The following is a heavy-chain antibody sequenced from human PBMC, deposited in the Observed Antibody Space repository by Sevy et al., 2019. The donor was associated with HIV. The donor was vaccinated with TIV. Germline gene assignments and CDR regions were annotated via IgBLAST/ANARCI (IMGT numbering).Heavy chain of an antibody. D-gene: IGHD3-3*01. V-gene: IGHV1-2*02. CDR1: GYTFTDTGYY. Sequence: ASVKVSCKASGYTFTDTGYYVHWVRQAPGQGLEWMGWINPKSCATNYAQKFQGRVTMTRDTSVSTANMELNRLGSDDTAVYYCARESYDFWTGPVDYDYGMDVWGQGTTVTVSS. J-gene: IGHJ6*02. CDR3: ARESYDFWTGPVDYDYGMDV. CDR2: INPKSCAT.